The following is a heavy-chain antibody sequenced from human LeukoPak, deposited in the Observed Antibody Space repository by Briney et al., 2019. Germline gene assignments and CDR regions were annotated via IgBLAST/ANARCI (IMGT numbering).Heavy chain of an antibody. V-gene: IGHV1-3*01. CDR2: INACNVNT. D-gene: IGHD3-3*01. J-gene: IGHJ4*02. Sequence: ASVKVSCKASGYTFTSYAMHWVRQAPGQRLEWMGWINACNVNTKYSQKFQGRVTITRDTSSSTAYMELSSLRSEDTAVYYCARELGHGYPNQLYDYWGQGTMVTVSS. CDR3: ARELGHGYPNQLYDY. CDR1: GYTFTSYA.